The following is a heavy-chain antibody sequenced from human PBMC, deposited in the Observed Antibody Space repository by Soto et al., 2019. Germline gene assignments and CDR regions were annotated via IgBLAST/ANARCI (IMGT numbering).Heavy chain of an antibody. Sequence: QVQLVESGGGVVQPGRSLRLSCAASGFTFSSYGMHWVRQAPGKGLEWVAVISYDGSNKYYADSVKGRFTISRDNSKNTLYLQMNSLRAEDTAVYYCSKDRKEWYYWNYLPDYWGQGTLVTVSS. CDR3: SKDRKEWYYWNYLPDY. V-gene: IGHV3-30*18. CDR1: GFTFSSYG. D-gene: IGHD1-7*01. CDR2: ISYDGSNK. J-gene: IGHJ4*02.